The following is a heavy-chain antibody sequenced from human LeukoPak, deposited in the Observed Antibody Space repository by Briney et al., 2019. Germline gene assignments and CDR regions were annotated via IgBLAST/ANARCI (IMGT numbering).Heavy chain of an antibody. CDR3: ARSLGVRGVIIYACDI. J-gene: IGHJ3*02. CDR2: IYPGDCDT. D-gene: IGHD3-10*01. V-gene: IGHV5-51*01. CDR1: GYSFSSYW. Sequence: RGESLKISCKGSGYSFSSYWIGWVRQMPGKGLEWMGIIYPGDCDTRYSPSFQGQVTISADKSISTAYLQWSSLKASDTAMYYCARSLGVRGVIIYACDIWGQGTMVTVSS.